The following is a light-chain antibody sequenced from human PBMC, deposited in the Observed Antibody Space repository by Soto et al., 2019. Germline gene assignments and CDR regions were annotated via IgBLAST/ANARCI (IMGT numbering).Light chain of an antibody. CDR3: HQYENWPQT. Sequence: DIQMTQSPSTLSGSVGDRVTITCRASQTISSWLAWYQQKPGKAPKLLIYKASTLKSGVPSRFSGSGSGTEFTLTISSLQPDDFADYYCHQYENWPQTFGQGTKV. CDR2: KAS. CDR1: QTISSW. V-gene: IGKV1-5*03. J-gene: IGKJ1*01.